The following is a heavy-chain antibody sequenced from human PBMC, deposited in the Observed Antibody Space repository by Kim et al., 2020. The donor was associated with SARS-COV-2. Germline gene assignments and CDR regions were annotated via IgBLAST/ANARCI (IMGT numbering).Heavy chain of an antibody. V-gene: IGHV3-30*03. CDR3: ARSIAGSYYYGMDV. Sequence: ADSVKDRLPTAKDNSKNRLYLQMNSLGAEDTAVYYCARSIAGSYYYGMDVWGQGTTVTVSS. D-gene: IGHD6-6*01. J-gene: IGHJ6*02.